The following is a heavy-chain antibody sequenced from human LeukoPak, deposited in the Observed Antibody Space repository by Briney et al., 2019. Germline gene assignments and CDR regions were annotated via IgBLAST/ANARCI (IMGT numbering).Heavy chain of an antibody. CDR2: INHSGST. Sequence: SETLSLTCAVYGGSFSGYYWSWIRQPPGKGLEWIGEINHSGSTNYNPSLKSRVTISVDTSKNQFSLKLSSVTAADTAVYYCARGIAAAGTFCFDYWGQGTLVTVSS. CDR1: GGSFSGYY. J-gene: IGHJ4*02. CDR3: ARGIAAAGTFCFDY. D-gene: IGHD6-13*01. V-gene: IGHV4-34*01.